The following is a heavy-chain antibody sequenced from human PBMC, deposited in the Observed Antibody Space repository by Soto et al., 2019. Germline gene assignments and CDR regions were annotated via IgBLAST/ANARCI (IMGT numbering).Heavy chain of an antibody. D-gene: IGHD1-26*01. CDR1: GFPFSNHA. J-gene: IGHJ4*02. CDR3: VKASGESYPWSRVFDS. CDR2: TTNTGGER. V-gene: IGHV3-23*01. Sequence: GVSLSHSCASSGFPFSNHAMSWVSTTHGEGLDWVSTTTNTGGERIHADSVKGRFIISRDNSKNTLFLQMNNLRVEDTAIYYCVKASGESYPWSRVFDSWGQGTRVTVSS.